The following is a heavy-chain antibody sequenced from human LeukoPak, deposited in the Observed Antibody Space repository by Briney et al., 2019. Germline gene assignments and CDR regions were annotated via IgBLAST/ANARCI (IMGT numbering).Heavy chain of an antibody. CDR1: GFIFSGYS. J-gene: IGHJ6*02. Sequence: GGSLRLSCAASGFIFSGYSMNWVRQAPGKGLEWVSSISSSSSYIYYADSVKGRFTISRDNAKNSLYLQMNSLRAEDTAVYYCAREQWDCSSTSCYYGMDVWGQGTTVTVSS. D-gene: IGHD2-2*01. V-gene: IGHV3-21*01. CDR2: ISSSSSYI. CDR3: AREQWDCSSTSCYYGMDV.